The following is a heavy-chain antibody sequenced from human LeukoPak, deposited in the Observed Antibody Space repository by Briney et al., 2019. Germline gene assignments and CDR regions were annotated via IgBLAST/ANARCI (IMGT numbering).Heavy chain of an antibody. V-gene: IGHV1-46*01. CDR3: ARYHHYDILTGYAPGYFDL. D-gene: IGHD3-9*01. CDR2: INPSGGST. Sequence: ASVKVSCKASGYTFTSYYMHWVRQAPGQGLEWMGIINPSGGSTSYAQKFQGRVTMTRDTSTSTVYMALSSLRSEDTAVYYCARYHHYDILTGYAPGYFDLWGRGTLVTVSS. J-gene: IGHJ2*01. CDR1: GYTFTSYY.